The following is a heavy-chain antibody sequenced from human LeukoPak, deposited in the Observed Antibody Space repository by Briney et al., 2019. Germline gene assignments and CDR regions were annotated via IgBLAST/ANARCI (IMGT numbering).Heavy chain of an antibody. D-gene: IGHD6-19*01. V-gene: IGHV3-74*01. J-gene: IGHJ4*02. CDR3: ATKQWLAPPPDS. CDR2: INTDGTVT. Sequence: GGSLRLSCAASGFTFSKSWMLWVRQAPGKGLESVSRINTDGTVTTYADSVKGRFTVSRDNADNTMFLQMNSVRDEDTAVYYCATKQWLAPPPDSWGQGTPVTVSS. CDR1: GFTFSKSW.